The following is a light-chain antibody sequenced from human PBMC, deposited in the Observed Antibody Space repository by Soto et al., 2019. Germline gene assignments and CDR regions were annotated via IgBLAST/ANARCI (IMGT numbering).Light chain of an antibody. V-gene: IGKV3-15*01. J-gene: IGKJ1*01. CDR2: GAS. Sequence: EIVMTQSPATLSVSPGERATLSCRASQSVSSNLAWYQQKPGQAPRLLIYGASTRATGIPARFSGSGSGTDFTLTISSLQSEDFALYYCQQCNNWPWTFGHGTKVEIK. CDR3: QQCNNWPWT. CDR1: QSVSSN.